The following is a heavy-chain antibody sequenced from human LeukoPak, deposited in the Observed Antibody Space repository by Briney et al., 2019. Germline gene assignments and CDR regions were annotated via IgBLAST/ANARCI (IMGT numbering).Heavy chain of an antibody. CDR1: GFTFSSYW. Sequence: GGSLRLSCAAPGFTFSSYWMHWVRQAPGKGLAWVSRINSDGSSTSYADSVKDRFTISRDNAKNTLYLQMNSLRAENTAVYYCARDLRFYDFWSGYGGNWFDPWGQGTLVTVSS. CDR3: ARDLRFYDFWSGYGGNWFDP. D-gene: IGHD3-3*01. J-gene: IGHJ5*02. CDR2: INSDGSST. V-gene: IGHV3-74*01.